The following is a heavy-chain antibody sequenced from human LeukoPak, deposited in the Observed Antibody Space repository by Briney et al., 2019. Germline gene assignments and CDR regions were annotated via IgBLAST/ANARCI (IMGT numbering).Heavy chain of an antibody. V-gene: IGHV4-38-2*01. J-gene: IGHJ4*02. CDR1: GYSISSGYY. CDR3: ARAMYYDFWSGYPNFDY. CDR2: IYHSGST. D-gene: IGHD3-3*01. Sequence: SSETLSLTCAVSGYSISSGYYWDWIRQPPGKGLEWIGSIYHSGSTYYNPSLKSRVTISVDTSKNQFSLKLSSVTAADTAVYYCARAMYYDFWSGYPNFDYWGQGTLVTVSS.